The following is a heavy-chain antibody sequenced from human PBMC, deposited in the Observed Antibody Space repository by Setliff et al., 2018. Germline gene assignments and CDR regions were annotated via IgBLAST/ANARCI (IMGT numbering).Heavy chain of an antibody. CDR1: GYAFNNYD. Sequence: ASVKVSCKASGYAFNNYDINWVRQAPGQGLEWMGWINPSSGKTGYALNFQGRVTMTKNTSIATAYMDLSGLMSEDTAVYYCATGPINNDVWGRGTLVTVSS. CDR3: ATGPINNDV. CDR2: INPSSGKT. V-gene: IGHV1-8*02. J-gene: IGHJ2*01.